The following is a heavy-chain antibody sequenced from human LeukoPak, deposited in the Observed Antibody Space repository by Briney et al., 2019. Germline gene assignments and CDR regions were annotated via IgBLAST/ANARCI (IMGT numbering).Heavy chain of an antibody. D-gene: IGHD2-15*01. J-gene: IGHJ6*03. CDR2: IYYSGST. CDR1: GGSISSYY. V-gene: IGHV4-59*01. Sequence: SETLSLTWTVSGGSISSYYWSWIRQPPGKGLEWIGYIYYSGSTNYNPSLKSRVTISVDTSKNQFSLKLSSVTAADTAVYYCARGPQWYAAGYYMDVWGKGTTVTVSS. CDR3: ARGPQWYAAGYYMDV.